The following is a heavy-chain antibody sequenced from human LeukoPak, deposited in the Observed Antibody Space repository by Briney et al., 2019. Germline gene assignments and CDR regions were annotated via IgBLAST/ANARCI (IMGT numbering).Heavy chain of an antibody. Sequence: SETLSLTCGVSGYSISSGDYGGWIRQPPGKGLEWIGTIYRTGRTYYNPSLKSRLTISVATSNNQFSLKLNSVTAADTAVYYCARESYYDSGGYYYPEYWGQGTLVTVSS. CDR2: IYRTGRT. V-gene: IGHV4-38-2*02. CDR3: ARESYYDSGGYYYPEY. D-gene: IGHD3-22*01. J-gene: IGHJ4*02. CDR1: GYSISSGDY.